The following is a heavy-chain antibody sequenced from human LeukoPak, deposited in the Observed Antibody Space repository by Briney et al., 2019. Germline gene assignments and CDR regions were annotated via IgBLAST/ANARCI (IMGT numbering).Heavy chain of an antibody. V-gene: IGHV3-30-3*01. J-gene: IGHJ4*02. CDR1: GFTFSSYA. CDR2: ISYDGSNK. Sequence: GGSLRLSCAASGFTFSSYAMHWVRQAPGKGLEWVAVISYDGSNKYYADSVKGRFTISRDNAKNSLYLQMNSLRAEDTAVYYCARDVSVGATDYWGQGTLVTVSS. D-gene: IGHD1-26*01. CDR3: ARDVSVGATDY.